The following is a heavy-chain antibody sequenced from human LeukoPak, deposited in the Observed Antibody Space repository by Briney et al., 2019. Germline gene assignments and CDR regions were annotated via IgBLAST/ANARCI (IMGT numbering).Heavy chain of an antibody. CDR3: ARGGSTPASHAFEF. CDR2: ISGHNGNT. D-gene: IGHD3-16*01. Sequence: GASVKVSCKTSGYTFTNYGITWVRRAPGQGLEWMGWISGHNGNTNYSQKVQGRVTMTTDTSTSTAYMELRSLRSDDTAVYYCARGGSTPASHAFEFWGQGTTVTVSS. V-gene: IGHV1-18*01. CDR1: GYTFTNYG. J-gene: IGHJ6*02.